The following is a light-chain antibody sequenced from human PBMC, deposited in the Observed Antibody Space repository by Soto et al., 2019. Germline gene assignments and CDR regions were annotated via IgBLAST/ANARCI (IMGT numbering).Light chain of an antibody. CDR2: SAS. CDR3: QQRDSWPLT. V-gene: IGKV3-11*01. CDR1: QSVSSSY. Sequence: EIVLTQSPGTLSLSPGERATLSCRASQSVSSSYLAWYQHKTGQAPRLLIYSASKRATGIPARFSGSGSGTDFTLTISSLEPEDFAFYYCQQRDSWPLTFGGGTKV. J-gene: IGKJ4*01.